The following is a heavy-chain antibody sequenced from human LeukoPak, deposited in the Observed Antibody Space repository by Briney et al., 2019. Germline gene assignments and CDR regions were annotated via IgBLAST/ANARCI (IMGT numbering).Heavy chain of an antibody. CDR3: ARADRYGTTWYGRVDY. CDR1: GFTFSNYA. Sequence: GGSLRLSCGASGFTFSNYATSWVRQAPGKGLESVSDIRSTGGTTAYADSVKGRFTISRDNSRNTLYLQMNSLRAEDTAVYYCARADRYGTTWYGRVDYWGQGTLVTVSS. CDR2: IRSTGGTT. D-gene: IGHD6-13*01. J-gene: IGHJ4*02. V-gene: IGHV3-23*01.